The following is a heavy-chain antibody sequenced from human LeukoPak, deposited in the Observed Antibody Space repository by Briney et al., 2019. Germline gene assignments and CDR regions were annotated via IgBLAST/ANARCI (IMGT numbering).Heavy chain of an antibody. CDR3: ARDRNWLQGGRTDY. CDR2: IDSSGNT. D-gene: IGHD5-24*01. V-gene: IGHV4-4*07. J-gene: IGHJ4*02. Sequence: SETLSLTCTVSGGSINSYFWSWIRQPAGKGLEWIGRIDSSGNTNYNPSLRSRVIMSADTSKNHFSLKLSSVTAADTAVYYCARDRNWLQGGRTDYWGQGTLATVSS. CDR1: GGSINSYF.